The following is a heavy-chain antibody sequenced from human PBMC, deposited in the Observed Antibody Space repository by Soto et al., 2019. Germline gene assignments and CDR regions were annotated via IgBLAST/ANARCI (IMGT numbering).Heavy chain of an antibody. Sequence: PGGSLRLSCAASGFTFSSYGMHWVRQAPGKGLEWVAVISYDGSNKYYADSVKGRFTISRDNSKNTLYLQMNSLRAEDTAVYYCARDQVYSGYVRHFDYWGQGTLVTVSS. V-gene: IGHV3-30*03. CDR3: ARDQVYSGYVRHFDY. J-gene: IGHJ4*02. D-gene: IGHD5-12*01. CDR1: GFTFSSYG. CDR2: ISYDGSNK.